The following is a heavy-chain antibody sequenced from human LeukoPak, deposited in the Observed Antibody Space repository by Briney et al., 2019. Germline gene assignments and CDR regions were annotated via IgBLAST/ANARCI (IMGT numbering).Heavy chain of an antibody. Sequence: ASVKVSCKASGYTFTTSAMNWVRQAPGQGLEWMGWINTNTGNPTYAQSFTGRFVFSLDTSLRTASLQISSLKAEDTAVYYSARATVLRFCLPSAYWGQGTLVTVSS. CDR1: GYTFTTSA. V-gene: IGHV7-4-1*02. CDR2: INTNTGNP. J-gene: IGHJ4*02. CDR3: ARATVLRFCLPSAY. D-gene: IGHD3-3*01.